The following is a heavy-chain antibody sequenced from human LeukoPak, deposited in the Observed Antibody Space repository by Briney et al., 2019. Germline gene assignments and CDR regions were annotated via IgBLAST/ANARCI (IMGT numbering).Heavy chain of an antibody. J-gene: IGHJ4*02. Sequence: GGSLRLSCAASGFTFSSYAMHWVRQAPGKGLEWVAVISYDGSNKYYADSVKGRFTISRDNSKNTLYLQMNSLRAEDTAVYYCASPHRYSSSLLYYFDYWGQGTPVTVSS. CDR2: ISYDGSNK. V-gene: IGHV3-30-3*01. CDR3: ASPHRYSSSLLYYFDY. CDR1: GFTFSSYA. D-gene: IGHD6-13*01.